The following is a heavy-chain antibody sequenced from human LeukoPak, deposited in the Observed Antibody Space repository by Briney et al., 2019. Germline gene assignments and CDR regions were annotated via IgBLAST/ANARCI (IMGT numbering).Heavy chain of an antibody. V-gene: IGHV4-31*02. J-gene: IGHJ5*02. D-gene: IGHD4-17*01. Sequence: PSETLSLTCTVSGVSISSGGYYWSWIRQHPGKGLEWIGYIYYSGSTYYNPSLKSRVTISVDTSKNQFSLRLSSVTAADTAVYYCARAYGDDNWFDPWGQGTLVSVSS. CDR3: ARAYGDDNWFDP. CDR2: IYYSGST. CDR1: GVSISSGGYY.